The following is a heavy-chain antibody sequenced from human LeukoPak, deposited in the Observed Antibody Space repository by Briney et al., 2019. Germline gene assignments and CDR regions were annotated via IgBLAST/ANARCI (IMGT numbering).Heavy chain of an antibody. Sequence: PSETLSLTCTVSGGSISSYYWIWIRQPPGKGLEWIGYIYYSGSTNYNPSLKSRVTISVDTSKNQFSLKLSSVTAAGTAVYYCARLPVSGYYYYYYGMDVWGQGTTVTVSS. CDR1: GGSISSYY. CDR3: ARLPVSGYYYYYYGMDV. V-gene: IGHV4-59*08. D-gene: IGHD3-3*01. J-gene: IGHJ6*02. CDR2: IYYSGST.